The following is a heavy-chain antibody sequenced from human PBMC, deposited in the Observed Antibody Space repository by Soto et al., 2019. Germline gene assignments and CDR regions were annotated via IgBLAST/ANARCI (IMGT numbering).Heavy chain of an antibody. CDR1: GFSFGSYA. V-gene: IGHV3-23*01. CDR3: ARWSYLDY. CDR2: ISGSDGKT. D-gene: IGHD3-3*01. Sequence: GGSLRLSCAASGFSFGSYALSWVRQAPGKGLEWVSTISGSDGKTFYADSVKGRFPISRDTSQSTLYLQMNSLRADDTAMYYCARWSYLDYWGQGTRVTVSS. J-gene: IGHJ4*02.